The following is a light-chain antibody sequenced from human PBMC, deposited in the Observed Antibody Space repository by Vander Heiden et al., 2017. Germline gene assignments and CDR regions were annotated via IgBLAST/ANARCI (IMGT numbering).Light chain of an antibody. CDR1: SSDVGGDNY. CDR3: SSYTSSSTWV. CDR2: DVS. V-gene: IGLV2-14*01. J-gene: IGLJ3*02. Sequence: QSALTPPASVSGSPGQSITISCTGTSSDVGGDNYVSWNQQHPGNAPKLMIYDVSNRAAVVATRFSGSKSGNTASLTISVLEAEDEAEYYCSSYTSSSTWVFGGGTKLTVL.